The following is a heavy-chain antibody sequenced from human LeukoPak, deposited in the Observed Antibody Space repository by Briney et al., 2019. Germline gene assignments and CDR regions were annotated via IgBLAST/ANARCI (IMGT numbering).Heavy chain of an antibody. V-gene: IGHV3-66*01. D-gene: IGHD2-2*01. Sequence: GGSLRLSCAASGFTVNSNYMTWVRQAPGKGLEWVSSIWSGGTTYYADSVKGRFSVSRDNSKNTLFLPMNSLRVEDTALYYCARDCSSSTCQDLWGQGTLVTVSS. J-gene: IGHJ5*02. CDR1: GFTVNSNY. CDR3: ARDCSSSTCQDL. CDR2: IWSGGTT.